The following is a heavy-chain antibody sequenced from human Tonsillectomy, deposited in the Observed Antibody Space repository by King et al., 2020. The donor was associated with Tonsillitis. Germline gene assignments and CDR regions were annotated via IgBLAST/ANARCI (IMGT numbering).Heavy chain of an antibody. V-gene: IGHV4-59*01. D-gene: IGHD4-17*01. CDR2: VYHSGYT. Sequence: QLQESGPGLVKPSETLSLTCTVSGGSISSYYWSWIRHPPGKGLEWIGYVYHSGYTNYNPSLKIRVTISVDTSKNQFSLKLSSVTAADTAVYYCAREDYGAWYWGQGTLVTVSS. CDR3: AREDYGAWY. J-gene: IGHJ4*02. CDR1: GGSISSYY.